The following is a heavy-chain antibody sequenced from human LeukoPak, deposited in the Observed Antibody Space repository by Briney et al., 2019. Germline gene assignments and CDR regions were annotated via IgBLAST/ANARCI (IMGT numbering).Heavy chain of an antibody. J-gene: IGHJ4*02. Sequence: SGTLSLTCTVSGGSLSSGDYYWSWIRQPPGKGLEWIGYIYYSGSTYYNPSLKSRVTISVDTSKNQFSLKLSSVTAADTAVYYCARGTLLGPMVRSALVLEYYFDYWGQGTLVTVSS. CDR2: IYYSGST. V-gene: IGHV4-30-4*01. CDR1: GGSLSSGDYY. CDR3: ARGTLLGPMVRSALVLEYYFDY. D-gene: IGHD3-10*01.